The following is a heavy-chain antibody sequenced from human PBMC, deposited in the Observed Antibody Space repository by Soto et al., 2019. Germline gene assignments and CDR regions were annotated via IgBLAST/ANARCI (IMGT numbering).Heavy chain of an antibody. CDR3: ARGDGSDNYSFDY. D-gene: IGHD5-12*01. V-gene: IGHV3-66*01. Sequence: GGSLRLSCAASGFTVSSKYMTWVRQAPGKGLEWVSLIQSGGTTYYADSVKGRFTISRDTSENTLHLQMNSLRAEDTAVYYCARGDGSDNYSFDYWGQGTLVTV. J-gene: IGHJ4*02. CDR2: IQSGGTT. CDR1: GFTVSSKY.